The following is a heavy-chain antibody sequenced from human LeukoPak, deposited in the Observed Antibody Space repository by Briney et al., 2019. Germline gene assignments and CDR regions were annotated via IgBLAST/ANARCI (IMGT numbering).Heavy chain of an antibody. CDR2: INHSGST. CDR1: VGSFSGYY. V-gene: IGHV4-34*01. D-gene: IGHD1-26*01. Sequence: SESLSLTCAVYVGSFSGYYWSWIRQPPWKGLEWIGEINHSGSTNYNPSLKSRVTISVDTSKNQFSLKLSSVTAADTAVYYCARGKVGATRVNYYYYGMDVWGQGTTVTVSS. J-gene: IGHJ6*02. CDR3: ARGKVGATRVNYYYYGMDV.